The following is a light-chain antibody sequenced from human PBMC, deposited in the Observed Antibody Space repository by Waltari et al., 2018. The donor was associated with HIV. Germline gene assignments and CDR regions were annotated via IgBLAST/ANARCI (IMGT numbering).Light chain of an antibody. V-gene: IGLV3-21*01. CDR1: NIGNRA. Sequence: SYVLTQPPSISVAPGKTAKITCSRKNIGNRAVHWYQQKPGQAPIVVIFDDDDRPSGIPERFSGSNSDNTATLTINRVEVGDEGDYYCQVWDSGSDHVFGSGTTVTVL. CDR3: QVWDSGSDHV. CDR2: DDD. J-gene: IGLJ1*01.